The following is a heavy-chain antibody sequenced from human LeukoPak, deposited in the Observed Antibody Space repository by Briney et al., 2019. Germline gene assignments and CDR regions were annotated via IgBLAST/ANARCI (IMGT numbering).Heavy chain of an antibody. D-gene: IGHD2-2*01. J-gene: IGHJ4*01. CDR1: GFTFSSYS. CDR2: ISSRSSYI. CDR3: ARGCGSASCPYFFDN. Sequence: GGSLRLSCAASGFTFSSYSMNWVRQAPGKGLEWVSSISSRSSYIYYADSVKGRFTVSRDNAWNSLYLQMDSLRAEDTAVYYCARGCGSASCPYFFDNWGXXTLVTVSS. V-gene: IGHV3-21*01.